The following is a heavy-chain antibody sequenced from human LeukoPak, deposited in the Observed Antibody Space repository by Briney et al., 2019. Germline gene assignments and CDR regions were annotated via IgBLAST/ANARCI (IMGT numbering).Heavy chain of an antibody. D-gene: IGHD6-13*01. V-gene: IGHV1-3*01. J-gene: IGHJ4*02. Sequence: ASVKVSCKASGYTLINFAINWGRQAPGQRPEWMGWINAYNGKTKYSQKFQDRLTITRDTSASTAYLELSSLTSEDTAVYYCARGPRAAADDYWGQGSLVTVSS. CDR1: GYTLINFA. CDR2: INAYNGKT. CDR3: ARGPRAAADDY.